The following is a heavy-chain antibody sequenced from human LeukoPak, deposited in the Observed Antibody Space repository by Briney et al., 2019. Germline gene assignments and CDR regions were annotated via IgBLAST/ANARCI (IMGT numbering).Heavy chain of an antibody. J-gene: IGHJ5*02. D-gene: IGHD3-10*01. CDR1: GFTFSSYW. V-gene: IGHV3-74*01. Sequence: GSLRLSCAASGFTFSSYWMHWVRPAPGKGLVWVSRIKSDGSSTNYADSVKGRFTISRDNAKNTLYLQMNSLRAEDTAVYYCASTMVRGVPWGQGTLVTVSS. CDR2: IKSDGSST. CDR3: ASTMVRGVP.